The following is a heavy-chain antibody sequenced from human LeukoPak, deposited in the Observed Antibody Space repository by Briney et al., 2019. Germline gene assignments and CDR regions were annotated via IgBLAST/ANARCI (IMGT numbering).Heavy chain of an antibody. CDR3: ARERETSRYSGYDYPRYYYYGMDV. V-gene: IGHV3-30*19. CDR2: ISYDGSNK. J-gene: IGHJ6*02. CDR1: GFTFSSYG. Sequence: PGGSLRLSCAASGFTFSSYGMHWVRQAPGKGLEWVAVISYDGSNKYYADSVKGRFTISRDNSKNTLYLQMNSLRAEDTAVYYCARERETSRYSGYDYPRYYYYGMDVWGQGTTVTVSS. D-gene: IGHD5-12*01.